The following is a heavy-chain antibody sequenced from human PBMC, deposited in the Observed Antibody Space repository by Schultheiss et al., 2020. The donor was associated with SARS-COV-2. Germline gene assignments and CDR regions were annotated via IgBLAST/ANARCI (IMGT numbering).Heavy chain of an antibody. J-gene: IGHJ4*02. CDR1: GFTFSSYA. D-gene: IGHD6-19*01. CDR3: ARDPRTIAVAGHFDY. CDR2: ISYDGSDK. V-gene: IGHV3-30*04. Sequence: GGSLRLSCAASGFTFSSYAMHWVRQAPGKGLEWVAVISYDGSDKYYADSVKGRFTISRDSSKNTLYLQMNSLRAEDTAVYYCARDPRTIAVAGHFDYWGQVTLVTGSS.